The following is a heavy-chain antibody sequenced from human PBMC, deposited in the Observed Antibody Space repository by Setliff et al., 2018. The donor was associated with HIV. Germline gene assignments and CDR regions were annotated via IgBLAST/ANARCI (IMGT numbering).Heavy chain of an antibody. Sequence: SETLSLTCSVSGDSISSGGYYWSWIRQQPGKGLEWIGYIYYSGSTYYNPSLKSRVTISVDTSKNQFSLKLSSVTAADTAVYYCVKGGMTNAAFNIWGPGTKVTVSS. CDR3: VKGGMTNAAFNI. CDR2: IYYSGST. J-gene: IGHJ3*02. V-gene: IGHV4-31*03. D-gene: IGHD3-16*01. CDR1: GDSISSGGYY.